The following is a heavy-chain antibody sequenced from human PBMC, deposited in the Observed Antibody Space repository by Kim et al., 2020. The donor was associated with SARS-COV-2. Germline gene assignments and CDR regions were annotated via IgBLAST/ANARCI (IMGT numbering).Heavy chain of an antibody. CDR2: IIPIFGTA. CDR3: ARGVQWVYYYYGMDV. Sequence: SVKVSCKASGGTFSSYAISWVRQAPGQGLEWMGGIIPIFGTANYAQKFQGRVTITADESTSTAYMELSSLRSEDTAVYYCARGVQWVYYYYGMDVWGQGTTVTVSS. J-gene: IGHJ6*02. D-gene: IGHD1-26*01. CDR1: GGTFSSYA. V-gene: IGHV1-69*13.